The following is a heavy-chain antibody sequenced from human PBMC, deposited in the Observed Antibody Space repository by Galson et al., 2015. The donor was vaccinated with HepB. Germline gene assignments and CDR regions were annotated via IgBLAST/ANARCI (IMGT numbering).Heavy chain of an antibody. CDR1: GYTFTNYG. Sequence: SVKVSCKASGYTFTNYGISWVRQAPGQGLQWMGWISAYNGNTHNAQKLQGRVTMTTDTSTSTAYMELRSLRSDDTAVYYCARGDWGWGGFDDWGQGTLVTVSS. J-gene: IGHJ4*02. V-gene: IGHV1-18*01. CDR3: ARGDWGWGGFDD. CDR2: ISAYNGNT. D-gene: IGHD7-27*01.